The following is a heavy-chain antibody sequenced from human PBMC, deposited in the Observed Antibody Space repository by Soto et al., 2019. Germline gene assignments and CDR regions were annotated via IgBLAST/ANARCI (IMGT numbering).Heavy chain of an antibody. J-gene: IGHJ4*02. D-gene: IGHD3-16*01. V-gene: IGHV1-69*02. CDR3: ARMSKREADTDIDY. CDR1: GGTFSSYT. Sequence: QVQLVQSGAEVKKPGSSVKVSCKASGGTFSSYTISWVRQAPGQGHEWMGRIIPILGIANYAQKFQGRVTITADKSTSTAYMELSSLRSEDTAVYYCARMSKREADTDIDYWGQGTLVTVSS. CDR2: IIPILGIA.